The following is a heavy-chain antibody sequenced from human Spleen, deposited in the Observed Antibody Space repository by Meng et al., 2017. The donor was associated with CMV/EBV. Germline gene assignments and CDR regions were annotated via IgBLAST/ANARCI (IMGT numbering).Heavy chain of an antibody. D-gene: IGHD3-10*01. V-gene: IGHV3-11*01. J-gene: IGHJ4*02. CDR2: ISSSGSTI. Sequence: GESLKISCAASGFTFSDYYMSWIRQAPGKGLEWVSYISSSGSTIYYADSVKGRFTISRDNSKNTLYLHMNSLRAEDTAVYYCARVWRPGPYYFDYWGQGTLVTVSS. CDR3: ARVWRPGPYYFDY. CDR1: GFTFSDYY.